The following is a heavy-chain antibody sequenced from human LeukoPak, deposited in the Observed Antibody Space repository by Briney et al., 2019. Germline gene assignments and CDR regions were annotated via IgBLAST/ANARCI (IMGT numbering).Heavy chain of an antibody. CDR1: GFTFSSYG. V-gene: IGHV4-59*01. CDR2: IYYSGST. J-gene: IGHJ4*02. CDR3: ARVGGDYFDY. Sequence: PGGSLRLSCAASGFTFSSYGMHWVRQAPGKGLEWIGYIYYSGSTNYNPSLKSRVTISVDTSKNQFSLKLSSVTAADTAVYYCARVGGDYFDYWGQGTLVTVSS. D-gene: IGHD3-16*01.